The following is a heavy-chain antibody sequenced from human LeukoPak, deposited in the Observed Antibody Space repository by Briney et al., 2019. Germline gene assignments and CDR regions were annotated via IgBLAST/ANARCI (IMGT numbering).Heavy chain of an antibody. J-gene: IGHJ6*02. CDR3: AKGTSSGWSGYGMDV. V-gene: IGHV3-30*18. CDR2: ILFDGSNK. CDR1: GFTFSSYG. D-gene: IGHD6-19*01. Sequence: GRSLRLSCAASGFTFSSYGMHWVRQAPGKGLEWVAVILFDGSNKYHADSVKGRFTISGDNSKNTLYLQMNSLRAEDTALYYCAKGTSSGWSGYGMDVWGQGTTVTVSS.